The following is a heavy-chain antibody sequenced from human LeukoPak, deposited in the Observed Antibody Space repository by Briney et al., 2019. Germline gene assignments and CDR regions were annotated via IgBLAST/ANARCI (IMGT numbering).Heavy chain of an antibody. CDR1: GYSISSGYY. CDR3: ARGRVSSSTWYSTYYYYFYMDA. CDR2: VDHTGST. J-gene: IGHJ6*03. Sequence: SETLSLTCTVSGYSISSGYYWTWIRQPPGKGLEGIGYVDHTGSTNFNPSLNGRFSISRDTSKNLFSLRLRSVTAADTAVYFCARGRVSSSTWYSTYYYYFYMDAWGKGTTVTVSS. V-gene: IGHV4-59*01. D-gene: IGHD1-1*01.